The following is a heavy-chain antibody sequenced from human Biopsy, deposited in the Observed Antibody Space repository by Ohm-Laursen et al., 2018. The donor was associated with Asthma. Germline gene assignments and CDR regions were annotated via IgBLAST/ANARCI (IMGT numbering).Heavy chain of an antibody. CDR1: VFSFSNFA. CDR3: VRDGTDDAFDI. V-gene: IGHV3-30*01. CDR2: ISKDASTQ. J-gene: IGHJ3*02. Sequence: SLRLSCAASVFSFSNFAIHWVRQAPGKGLEWVGVISKDASTQDYADSVKGRFTMARNNSKNTLDLQMNSLREEDSAVYYCVRDGTDDAFDIWGQGTVVSVSS. D-gene: IGHD1-1*01.